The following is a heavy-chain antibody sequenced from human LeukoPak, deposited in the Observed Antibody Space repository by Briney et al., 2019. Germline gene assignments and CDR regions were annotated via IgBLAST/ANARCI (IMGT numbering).Heavy chain of an antibody. CDR3: ARAIRYYDILTGYSPYYSDY. CDR2: INAGNGNT. J-gene: IGHJ4*02. D-gene: IGHD3-9*01. Sequence: GASVKVSCKASGYTFTSYAMHWVRQAPGQRLEWMGWINAGNGNTKYSQKFQGRVTITRDTSASTAYMELSSLRSEDTAVYYCARAIRYYDILTGYSPYYSDYWGQGTLVTVSS. V-gene: IGHV1-3*01. CDR1: GYTFTSYA.